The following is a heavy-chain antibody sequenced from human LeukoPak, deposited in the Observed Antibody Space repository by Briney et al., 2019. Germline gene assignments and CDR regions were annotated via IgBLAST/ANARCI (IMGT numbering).Heavy chain of an antibody. Sequence: SETLSLTCAVSGGSISSGGYSWSWIRQPPGKGLEWIGYIYHSGSTYYNPSLKSRVTISVDRSKNQFSLKLSSVTAADTAVYYCARVRGPPCGGDCYYPYYFDYWGQGTLVTVSS. CDR2: IYHSGST. CDR1: GGSISSGGYS. D-gene: IGHD2-21*02. V-gene: IGHV4-30-2*01. J-gene: IGHJ4*02. CDR3: ARVRGPPCGGDCYYPYYFDY.